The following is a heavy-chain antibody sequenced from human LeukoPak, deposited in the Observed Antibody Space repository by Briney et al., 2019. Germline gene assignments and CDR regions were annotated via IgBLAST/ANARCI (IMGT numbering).Heavy chain of an antibody. CDR2: IKQDGSEK. Sequence: GGSLRLSCAASGFTFSSYWMSWVRQAPGKGLEWVANIKQDGSEKYYVDSVKGRFTISRDNAKNSLYLQMNSLRAEDTAVYYCARDLRDIVVVAHWFDPWGQGTLVIVSS. V-gene: IGHV3-7*01. CDR3: ARDLRDIVVVAHWFDP. CDR1: GFTFSSYW. D-gene: IGHD2-15*01. J-gene: IGHJ5*02.